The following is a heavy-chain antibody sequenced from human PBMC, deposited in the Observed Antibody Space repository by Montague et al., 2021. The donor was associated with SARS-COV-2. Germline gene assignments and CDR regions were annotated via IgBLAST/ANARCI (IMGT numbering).Heavy chain of an antibody. CDR1: GGSISSSSYY. CDR2: IYYSGST. J-gene: IGHJ5*02. CDR3: ARQEYYYVSSVNGWMDWFDP. D-gene: IGHD3-22*01. Sequence: SETLSLTCTVSGGSISSSSYYWGWIRQPPGKGLEWIGSIYYSGSTYYNPSLKSRVTISVDTSKNQFSLKLSSVTAADTAVYYCARQEYYYVSSVNGWMDWFDPWGQGTLVTVSS. V-gene: IGHV4-39*01.